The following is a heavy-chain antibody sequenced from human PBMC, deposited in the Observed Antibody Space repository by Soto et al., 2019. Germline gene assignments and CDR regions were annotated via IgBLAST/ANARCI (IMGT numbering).Heavy chain of an antibody. CDR2: INPSGGST. D-gene: IGHD3-22*01. V-gene: IGHV1-46*01. CDR3: ARDRYYYDSSGYYYGPSAFDI. J-gene: IGHJ3*02. Sequence: ASVKVSCKASGYTFTSYYMHWVRQAPGQGLEWMGIINPSGGSTSYAQKFQGRVTMTRDTSTSTVYMELSSLRSEDTAVYYCARDRYYYDSSGYYYGPSAFDIWGQGTMVTVSS. CDR1: GYTFTSYY.